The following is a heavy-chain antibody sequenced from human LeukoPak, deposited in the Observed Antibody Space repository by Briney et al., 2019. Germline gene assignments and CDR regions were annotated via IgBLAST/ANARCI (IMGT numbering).Heavy chain of an antibody. CDR1: GFTLRKYN. D-gene: IGHD3-22*01. V-gene: IGHV3-48*04. CDR2: ISDTSGTT. Sequence: GGSLRLSCAASGFTLRKYNMNWVRQSPGKGLEWVSYISDTSGTTYYPPSVKGRFTISRDNAQNSLFLPMYSLRAEDTAVYSCARDCYDSSGQFYLASWGQGTLVTVSS. CDR3: ARDCYDSSGQFYLAS. J-gene: IGHJ5*02.